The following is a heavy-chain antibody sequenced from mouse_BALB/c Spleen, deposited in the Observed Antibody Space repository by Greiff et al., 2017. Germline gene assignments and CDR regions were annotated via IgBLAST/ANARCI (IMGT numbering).Heavy chain of an antibody. J-gene: IGHJ4*01. D-gene: IGHD1-1*02. V-gene: IGHV5-17*02. CDR3: ARYGHYYAMDY. Sequence: EVKVVESGGGLVQPGGSRKLSCAASGFTFCSFGMHWVRQAPEKGLEWVAYISSGSSTIYYADTVKGRFTISRDNPKNTLFLQMTSLRSEDTAMYYCARYGHYYAMDYWGQGTSVTVSS. CDR1: GFTFCSFG. CDR2: ISSGSSTI.